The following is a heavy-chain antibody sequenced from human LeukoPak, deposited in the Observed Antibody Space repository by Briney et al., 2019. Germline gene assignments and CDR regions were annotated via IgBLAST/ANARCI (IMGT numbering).Heavy chain of an antibody. J-gene: IGHJ4*02. V-gene: IGHV3-21*01. CDR2: ISSSTSYI. CDR3: ARAGGSTVSHSDY. D-gene: IGHD4-17*01. CDR1: GFTFSSYS. Sequence: GGSLRPSCAASGFTFSSYSMNWIRQAPGKGLEWVSSISSSTSYIYYADSVKGRFTISKDNAKNSLYLQMNSLRAEDTAVYYCARAGGSTVSHSDYWGQGTLVTVSS.